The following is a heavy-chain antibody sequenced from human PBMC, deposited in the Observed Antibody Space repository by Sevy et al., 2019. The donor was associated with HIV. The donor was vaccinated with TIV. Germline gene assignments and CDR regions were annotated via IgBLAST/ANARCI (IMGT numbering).Heavy chain of an antibody. J-gene: IGHJ6*03. Sequence: GGSLRLSCTGSGFTFDDYAVSWVRQAPGKGLEWVGFIRSEAYGGTTAYGASVKGRFTISRDDSKNIAYLQMNSLKTDDTAVYYCTRNIRDLVSYYYYYMDVWGKGTTVTVSS. CDR3: TRNIRDLVSYYYYYMDV. CDR1: GFTFDDYA. CDR2: IRSEAYGGTT. V-gene: IGHV3-49*04. D-gene: IGHD6-13*01.